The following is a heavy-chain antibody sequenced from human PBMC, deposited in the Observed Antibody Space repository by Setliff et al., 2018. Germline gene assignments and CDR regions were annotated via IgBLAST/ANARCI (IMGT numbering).Heavy chain of an antibody. V-gene: IGHV4-38-2*01. CDR2: INHSGST. Sequence: SETLSLTCAVSGYSISSGYYWGWIRQPPGKGLEWIGEINHSGSTNYNPSLKSRVTISVDTSKNQSSLTLGSVTAADTAVYYCARGWGSNGWDFDIWGQVTMVTVAS. D-gene: IGHD3-16*01. J-gene: IGHJ3*02. CDR3: ARGWGSNGWDFDI. CDR1: GYSISSGYY.